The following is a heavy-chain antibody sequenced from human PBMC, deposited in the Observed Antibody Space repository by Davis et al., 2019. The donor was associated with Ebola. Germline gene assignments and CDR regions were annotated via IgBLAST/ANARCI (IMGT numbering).Heavy chain of an antibody. J-gene: IGHJ4*02. CDR2: IYHSGST. V-gene: IGHV4-59*04. D-gene: IGHD6-13*01. CDR1: RGSISSYY. CDR3: ARQGNRYSKKIDY. Sequence: SETLSLTCTVSRGSISSYYWSWIRQPPGKGLEWIGYIYHSGSTYYNPSLKSRVTISVDTSKNQFSLKLSSVTAADTAVYYCARQGNRYSKKIDYWGQGTLVTVSS.